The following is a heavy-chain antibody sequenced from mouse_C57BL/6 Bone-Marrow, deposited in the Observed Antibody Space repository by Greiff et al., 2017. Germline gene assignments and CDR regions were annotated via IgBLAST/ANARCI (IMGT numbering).Heavy chain of an antibody. V-gene: IGHV1-64*01. D-gene: IGHD2-4*01. Sequence: QVQLKQSGAELVKPGASVKLSCKASGYTFTSYWMHWVKPRPGQGLEWIGMIHPNSGSTNYNEKFKSKATLTVDKSSSTAYMQLSSLTSEDSAVYYCASHYDYATWFAYWGQGTLVTVSA. CDR3: ASHYDYATWFAY. J-gene: IGHJ3*01. CDR2: IHPNSGST. CDR1: GYTFTSYW.